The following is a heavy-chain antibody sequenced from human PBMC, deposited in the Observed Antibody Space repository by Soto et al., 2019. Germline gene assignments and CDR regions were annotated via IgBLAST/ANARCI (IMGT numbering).Heavy chain of an antibody. CDR3: SMVLGVTSPYDAFDI. J-gene: IGHJ3*02. V-gene: IGHV1-8*01. D-gene: IGHD4-4*01. CDR1: GYTFTSYD. Sequence: QVQLVQSGAEVKKPGASVKVSCKASGYTFTSYDINWVRQATGQGLEWMGWMNPNSGNTGYAQKFQGRVTMTRNTSISTAYMQLSSLRSECTAVYYCSMVLGVTSPYDAFDIWGQGTMVTVSS. CDR2: MNPNSGNT.